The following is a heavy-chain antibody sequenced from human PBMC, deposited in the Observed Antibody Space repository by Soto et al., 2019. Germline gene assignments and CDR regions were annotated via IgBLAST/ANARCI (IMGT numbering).Heavy chain of an antibody. CDR3: AKDGYCSGGSCYPRWFDP. J-gene: IGHJ5*02. V-gene: IGHV3-23*01. Sequence: GGSLRLSCAASGFTFSSYAMSWVRQAPGKGLEWVSGISGSGGSTYYADSVKGRFTISRDNSKNTLYLQMNSLRAEDTAVYYCAKDGYCSGGSCYPRWFDPWGQGTLVTVSS. CDR2: ISGSGGST. D-gene: IGHD2-15*01. CDR1: GFTFSSYA.